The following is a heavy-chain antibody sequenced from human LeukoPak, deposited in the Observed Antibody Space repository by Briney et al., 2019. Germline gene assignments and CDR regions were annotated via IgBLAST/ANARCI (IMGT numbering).Heavy chain of an antibody. CDR2: ISSSGNNA. V-gene: IGHV3-23*01. CDR3: ARDRLHYDSLTGYPAD. Sequence: GGSLRLSCAVSGFTFRGAAMTWVRQAPGKGLEWVSLISSSGNNAYYADSVKGRFTISRDNSKNTLSLQMNSLRAEDTAVYYCARDRLHYDSLTGYPADWGQGTLVTVSS. J-gene: IGHJ4*02. D-gene: IGHD3-9*01. CDR1: GFTFRGAA.